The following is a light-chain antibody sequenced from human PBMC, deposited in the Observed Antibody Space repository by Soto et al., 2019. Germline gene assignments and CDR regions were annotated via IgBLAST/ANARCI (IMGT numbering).Light chain of an antibody. CDR1: QSISSW. Sequence: DIQMTQSPSTLSASVGDRITITCRASQSISSWLAWYQQKPGKAPNLLIYKASSLESGVPSRFSGSGSGTEFTLTISSLQPDDFATYYCQQYNSYSPLTFGGGTKVGIK. CDR3: QQYNSYSPLT. J-gene: IGKJ4*01. V-gene: IGKV1-5*03. CDR2: KAS.